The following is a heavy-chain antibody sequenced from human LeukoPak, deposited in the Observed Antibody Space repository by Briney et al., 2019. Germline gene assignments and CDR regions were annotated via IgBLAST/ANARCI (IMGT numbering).Heavy chain of an antibody. Sequence: SETLSLTCTVSGGSISSYYWSWIRQPPGKGLEWIGYIYYSGSTNYNPSLKSRVTISVDTSKNQFSLKLSSVTAADTAVYYCARVFKRLGELSPADYWGQGTLVTVSS. V-gene: IGHV4-59*01. D-gene: IGHD3-16*02. CDR2: IYYSGST. J-gene: IGHJ4*02. CDR3: ARVFKRLGELSPADY. CDR1: GGSISSYY.